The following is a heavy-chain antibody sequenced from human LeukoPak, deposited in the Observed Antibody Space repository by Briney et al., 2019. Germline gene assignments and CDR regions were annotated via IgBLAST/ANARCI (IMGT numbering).Heavy chain of an antibody. D-gene: IGHD6-13*01. Sequence: ESLKISRKGSGYRFTSYWIGWGRQMPGKGLEWMGIIYPGDSDTRYSPSFQGQVTISADKSISTAYLQWSSLKASDTAMYYCARVNVEYSSSWYRAFDIWGQGTMVTVSS. CDR1: GYRFTSYW. CDR2: IYPGDSDT. CDR3: ARVNVEYSSSWYRAFDI. J-gene: IGHJ3*02. V-gene: IGHV5-51*01.